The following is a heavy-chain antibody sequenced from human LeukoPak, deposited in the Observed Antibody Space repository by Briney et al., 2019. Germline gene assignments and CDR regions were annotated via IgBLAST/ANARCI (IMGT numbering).Heavy chain of an antibody. V-gene: IGHV3-7*01. CDR2: IKEDGSEE. J-gene: IGHJ4*02. CDR1: GFTFSKYW. Sequence: GGSLRLSCVASGFTFSKYWMTWVRQAPGKGLEWVANIKEDGSEEFYDDSVKGRFTIPRDNAKNSLYLQMNSLRGEDTAVYYCASLWFGGLWGQGTQVTVSS. D-gene: IGHD3-10*01. CDR3: ASLWFGGL.